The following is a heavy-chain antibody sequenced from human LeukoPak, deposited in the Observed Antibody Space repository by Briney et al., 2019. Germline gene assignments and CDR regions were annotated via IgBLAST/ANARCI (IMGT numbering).Heavy chain of an antibody. D-gene: IGHD3-16*02. CDR2: ISSSGSTI. V-gene: IGHV3-48*03. CDR1: GFTFSSYE. J-gene: IGHJ4*02. CDR3: ARDPGYDYVWGSYRSFDY. Sequence: GSLRLSCAASGFTFSSYEMNWVRQAPGKGLEWVSYISSSGSTIYYADSVKGRFTISRDNAKNSLYLQMNSLRAEDTAVYYCARDPGYDYVWGSYRSFDYWGQGTLVTVSS.